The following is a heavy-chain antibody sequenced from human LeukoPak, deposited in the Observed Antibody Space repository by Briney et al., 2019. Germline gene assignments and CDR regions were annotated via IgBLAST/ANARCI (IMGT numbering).Heavy chain of an antibody. CDR2: INPSGGST. J-gene: IGHJ6*02. CDR1: GYTFTSYY. D-gene: IGHD3-16*02. V-gene: IGHV1-46*03. Sequence: ASVKVSCKASGYTFTSYYMHWVRQAPGQGLEWMGIINPSGGSTSYAQKFQGRVTMTRDTSTSTVYMELSSLRSEDTDVYYCARDISMDGMELWGQGTTVTVSS. CDR3: ARDISMDGMEL.